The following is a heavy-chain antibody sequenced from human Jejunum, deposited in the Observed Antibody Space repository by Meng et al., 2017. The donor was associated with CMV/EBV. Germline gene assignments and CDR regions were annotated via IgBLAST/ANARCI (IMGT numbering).Heavy chain of an antibody. CDR3: AKDRSFTVRGYFDY. V-gene: IGHV3-74*01. D-gene: IGHD4-11*01. CDR2: INRDGTST. Sequence: SGFTFNSYWMHWVRQAPGKGLVWVSRINRDGTSTTYADSVKGRFTFSRDNAKSTLYLQLNSLRAEDTAVYYCAKDRSFTVRGYFDYWGQGALVTVSS. J-gene: IGHJ4*02. CDR1: GFTFNSYW.